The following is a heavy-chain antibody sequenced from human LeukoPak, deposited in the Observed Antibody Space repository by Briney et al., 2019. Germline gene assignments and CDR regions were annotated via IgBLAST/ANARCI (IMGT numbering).Heavy chain of an antibody. V-gene: IGHV3-7*01. CDR3: AKDRYYDSSGYYVGAFDY. CDR1: QFTFSNSW. D-gene: IGHD3-22*01. CDR2: IMQDGSEK. Sequence: GGSLRLSCAASQFTFSNSWMSWVRQAPGKGLEWVASIMQDGSEKYYVDSVKGRFTISRDSAKKSLYLQMNSVRAEDTALYYCAKDRYYDSSGYYVGAFDYWGQGTLVTVSS. J-gene: IGHJ4*02.